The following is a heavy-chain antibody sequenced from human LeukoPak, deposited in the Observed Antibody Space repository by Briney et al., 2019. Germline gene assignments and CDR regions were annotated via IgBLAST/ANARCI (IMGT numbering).Heavy chain of an antibody. CDR2: ISAYNGNT. CDR1: AYTFTSYG. Sequence: ASVKVACKASAYTFTSYGISWVRQAPGQGLEWMGWISAYNGNTNYAQKLQGRVTMTTDTSTSTAYMELRSLRSDDTAVYYCARVGRGSGSHRGGPWGQGTLVTVSS. D-gene: IGHD3-10*01. CDR3: ARVGRGSGSHRGGP. V-gene: IGHV1-18*01. J-gene: IGHJ5*02.